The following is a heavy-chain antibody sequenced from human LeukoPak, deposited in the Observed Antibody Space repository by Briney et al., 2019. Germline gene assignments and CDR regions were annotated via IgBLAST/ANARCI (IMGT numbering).Heavy chain of an antibody. CDR2: INGGGGST. CDR3: ARRGSWQDFDS. J-gene: IGHJ4*02. CDR1: GFTFSAHA. Sequence: PGGSLRLSCAASGFTFSAHAMNWVRQAPGKGLEWVSGINGGGGSTFYGDSVKGRFTISRDDSKNTLYLQMNNLRGDDTALYYCARRGSWQDFDSWGQGTLVTVSS. V-gene: IGHV3-23*01. D-gene: IGHD2-15*01.